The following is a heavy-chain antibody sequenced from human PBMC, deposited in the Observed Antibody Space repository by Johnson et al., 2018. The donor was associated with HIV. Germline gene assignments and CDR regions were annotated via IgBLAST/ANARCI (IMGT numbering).Heavy chain of an antibody. CDR2: IKQDESEK. Sequence: VQLVESGGGLVQPGGSLRLSCAASGFTLSSYWMSWVRQAPGKGLEWVANIKQDESEKYYVDSVKGRFTISRDNAKNSLYLQLNSLRAEDTGVYYCARDASYGDYAFDIWGQGTRVTVSS. J-gene: IGHJ3*02. CDR1: GFTLSSYW. CDR3: ARDASYGDYAFDI. D-gene: IGHD4-17*01. V-gene: IGHV3-7*01.